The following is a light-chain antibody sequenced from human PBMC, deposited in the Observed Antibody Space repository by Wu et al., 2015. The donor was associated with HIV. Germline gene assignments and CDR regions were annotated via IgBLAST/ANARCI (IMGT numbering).Light chain of an antibody. CDR1: QSMSSN. CDR3: QQYNNWPLT. CDR2: GAS. Sequence: EIVMTQSPATLSVSPGERATLSCRASQSMSSNLAWYQQKPGQAPRLLIYGASTRATGIPARFSGSMSGTEFTLTISSLQSEDFAVYYCQQYNNWPLTFGGGTKVEI. V-gene: IGKV3-15*01. J-gene: IGKJ4*01.